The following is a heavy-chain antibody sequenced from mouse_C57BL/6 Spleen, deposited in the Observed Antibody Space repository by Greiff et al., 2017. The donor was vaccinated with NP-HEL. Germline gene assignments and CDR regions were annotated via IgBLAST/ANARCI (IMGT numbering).Heavy chain of an antibody. Sequence: VQLKQSGPELVKPGASVKMSCKASGYTFPDYNMHWVKQSHGKSLEWIGYINPKNGGTSYNQKFTGKATLTVNKSSSTAYMELRSLTAEDSAGYYWARKIYDGYAMDYWGQGTSVTVSS. CDR2: INPKNGGT. V-gene: IGHV1-22*01. CDR1: GYTFPDYN. J-gene: IGHJ4*01. D-gene: IGHD2-3*01. CDR3: ARKIYDGYAMDY.